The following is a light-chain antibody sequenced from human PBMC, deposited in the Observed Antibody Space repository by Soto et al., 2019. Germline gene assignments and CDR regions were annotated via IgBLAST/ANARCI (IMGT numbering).Light chain of an antibody. Sequence: DVVMTQSPLSLPVTLGQPASISCKSGQRLVFSDGNANLNWFQQRPGQSPRRLIYRASNRDSGVPDRFSGSWSGTDFTLQINGVEAEDVGVYYCMQATHWPPTFGRGTRVEIK. CDR2: RAS. V-gene: IGKV2-30*01. CDR1: QRLVFSDGNAN. J-gene: IGKJ1*01. CDR3: MQATHWPPT.